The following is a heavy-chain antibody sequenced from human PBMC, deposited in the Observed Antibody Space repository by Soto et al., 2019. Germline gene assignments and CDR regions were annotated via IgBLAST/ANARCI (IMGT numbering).Heavy chain of an antibody. V-gene: IGHV4-59*08. CDR1: GGSISSYY. Sequence: PSETLSLTCTVSGGSISSYYWSWIRQPPGKGLEWIGYIYYSGSTNYNPSLNSRVTISVDTSTNQFSLKLSSVTAADTAVYYCAGLNDCSGGSCYWFHDYWGQGTLVTVSS. J-gene: IGHJ4*02. CDR3: AGLNDCSGGSCYWFHDY. CDR2: IYYSGST. D-gene: IGHD2-15*01.